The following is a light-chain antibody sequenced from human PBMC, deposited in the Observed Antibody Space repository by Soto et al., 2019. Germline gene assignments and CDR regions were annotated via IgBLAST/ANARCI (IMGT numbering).Light chain of an antibody. J-gene: IGKJ4*01. Sequence: EIVLTQSPGTLSLSPGERATLSCRASQSVGGNYLAWFQQKPGQTPRVLFYGASSRATGISDRFSGSGSGTDFTLTINRLEPEDFAVYYCQQYGSSRLTFGGGTKVDIK. V-gene: IGKV3-20*01. CDR2: GAS. CDR3: QQYGSSRLT. CDR1: QSVGGNY.